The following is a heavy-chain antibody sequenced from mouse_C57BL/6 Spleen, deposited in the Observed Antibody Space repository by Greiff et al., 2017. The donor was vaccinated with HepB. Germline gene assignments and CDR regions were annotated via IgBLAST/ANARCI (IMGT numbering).Heavy chain of an antibody. CDR1: GYAFSSSW. V-gene: IGHV1-82*01. J-gene: IGHJ1*03. CDR3: ARCGYGRWYFDV. CDR2: IYPGDGDT. Sequence: QVQLKESGPELVKPGASVKISCKASGYAFSSSWMNWVKQRPGKGLEWIGRIYPGDGDTNYNGKFKGKATLTADKSSSTAYMQLSSLTSEDSAVYFCARCGYGRWYFDVWGTGTTVTVSS. D-gene: IGHD1-1*01.